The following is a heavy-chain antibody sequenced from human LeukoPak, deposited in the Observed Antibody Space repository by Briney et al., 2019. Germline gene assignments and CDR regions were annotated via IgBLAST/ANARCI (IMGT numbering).Heavy chain of an antibody. CDR1: GFSITSGYF. D-gene: IGHD3-10*01. J-gene: IGHJ4*02. CDR3: ARADYYGLHFDY. Sequence: SETLSLTCTVSGFSITSGYFWGWIRQPPGKGLEWIGNVYTTGAGSTYHNPSLKSRVTISVDTSKNQFSLKLSSVTAADTAVYYCARADYYGLHFDYWGQGTLVTVSS. V-gene: IGHV4-38-2*02. CDR2: VYTTGAGST.